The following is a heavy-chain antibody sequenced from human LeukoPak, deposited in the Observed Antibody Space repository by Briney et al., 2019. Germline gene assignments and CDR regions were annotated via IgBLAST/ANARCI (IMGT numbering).Heavy chain of an antibody. Sequence: SETLSLTCTVSGGSISSSSYNWVWIRQPPGKGLEWIGSVYYSGSTYYNPSLKSRVTISVDTSKNQFSLKLSSVTAADTAVYYCARTVQLERRWFDPWGQGTLVTVSS. J-gene: IGHJ5*02. CDR2: VYYSGST. D-gene: IGHD1-1*01. V-gene: IGHV4-39*01. CDR1: GGSISSSSYN. CDR3: ARTVQLERRWFDP.